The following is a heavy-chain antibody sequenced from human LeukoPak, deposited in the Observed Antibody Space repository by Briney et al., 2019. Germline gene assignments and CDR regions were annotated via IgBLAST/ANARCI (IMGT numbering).Heavy chain of an antibody. D-gene: IGHD6-13*01. V-gene: IGHV4-31*03. Sequence: PSETLSLTCTVSGGSISSGGYYWSWIRQHPGKGLEWIGYIYYSGSTYYNPSLKSRVTISVDTSKNQFSLKLSSVTAADTAVYYCARDAKAAGIDYFDYWGQGTLVTVSS. J-gene: IGHJ4*02. CDR1: GGSISSGGYY. CDR3: ARDAKAAGIDYFDY. CDR2: IYYSGST.